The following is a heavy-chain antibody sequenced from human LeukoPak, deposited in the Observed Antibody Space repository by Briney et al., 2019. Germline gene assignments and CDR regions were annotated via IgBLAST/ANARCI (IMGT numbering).Heavy chain of an antibody. Sequence: GASVKVSSKASGYTFTGYYMHWVRQAPGQGLEWMGWINPNSGGTNYAQKFQGRVTMTRDTSISTAYMELTRLRSDDTAVYYCARARWYYYYYYYMDVWGKGTTVTVSS. J-gene: IGHJ6*03. CDR2: INPNSGGT. D-gene: IGHD2-8*01. V-gene: IGHV1-2*02. CDR1: GYTFTGYY. CDR3: ARARWYYYYYYYMDV.